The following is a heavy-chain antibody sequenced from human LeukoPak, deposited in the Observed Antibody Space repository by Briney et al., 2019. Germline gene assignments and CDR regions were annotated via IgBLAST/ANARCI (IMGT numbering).Heavy chain of an antibody. Sequence: KPGGSLRLSCAVSGFTFSDYYMIWIRQAPGKGXXXXXXXXXSSSYTNYADSVKGRFTISRDNAKNSLYLQINSLRAEDTAVYYCARDISTYGSGSSQFDYWGQGTLVTVSS. CDR3: ARDISTYGSGSSQFDY. V-gene: IGHV3-11*06. CDR1: GFTFSDYY. D-gene: IGHD3-10*01. J-gene: IGHJ4*02. CDR2: XXXSSSYT.